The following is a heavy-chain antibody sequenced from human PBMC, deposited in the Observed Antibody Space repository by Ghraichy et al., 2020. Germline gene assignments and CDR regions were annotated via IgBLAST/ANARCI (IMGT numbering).Heavy chain of an antibody. V-gene: IGHV3-21*01. CDR1: GFAFSSYS. CDR2: ISTSSSYI. J-gene: IGHJ4*02. Sequence: GGSLRLSCAASGFAFSSYSMNWVRQAPGKGLEWVSSISTSSSYIYYVDSVKGRFTISRDNAKNSLYLQMNSLRAEDTAVYYCARASIAAQGYYFDYWGQGTLVTVSS. D-gene: IGHD6-6*01. CDR3: ARASIAAQGYYFDY.